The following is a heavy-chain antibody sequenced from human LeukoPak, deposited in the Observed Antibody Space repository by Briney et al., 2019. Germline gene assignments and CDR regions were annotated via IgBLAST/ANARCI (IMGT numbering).Heavy chain of an antibody. D-gene: IGHD6-6*01. CDR2: VYYSGTT. CDR1: GGSVTSYY. Sequence: SETLSLTCAVSGGSVTSYYWSWVRQVPGKGLEWIGYVYYSGTTNYNPSLKSRVTISVDTSKNQFSLRLTSVTAADTAVYYCARDGGKYSSSSLFDYWGQGTLVTVSS. J-gene: IGHJ4*02. CDR3: ARDGGKYSSSSLFDY. V-gene: IGHV4-59*02.